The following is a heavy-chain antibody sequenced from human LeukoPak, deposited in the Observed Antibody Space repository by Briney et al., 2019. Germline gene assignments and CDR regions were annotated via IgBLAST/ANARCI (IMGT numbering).Heavy chain of an antibody. J-gene: IGHJ5*02. CDR2: VNCDNENT. CDR3: TRGPFLNGNAYNWFDP. V-gene: IGHV1-8*03. Sequence: ASVKVSCKASGYTFTSYDINWVRHTTGHGPEWMGWVNCDNENTGYARKFQGRVAITRDTSTSTVYLELNNPSSDDTAMYYCTRGPFLNGNAYNWFDPWGQGTLVTVSS. D-gene: IGHD1-20*01. CDR1: GYTFTSYD.